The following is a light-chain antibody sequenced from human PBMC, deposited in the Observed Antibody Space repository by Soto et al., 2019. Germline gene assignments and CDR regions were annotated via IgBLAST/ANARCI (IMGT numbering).Light chain of an antibody. Sequence: DIVLTQSPGTLSLSPGERATISCWSSQSVVSGFLAWYQQEPGQAPRLLISDTTNRAPGIPDRFSGSGSGTDFSLTISRLEPEDFAMYYCQQYGTSPWTFGQGTRVGNK. CDR3: QQYGTSPWT. J-gene: IGKJ1*01. V-gene: IGKV3-20*01. CDR1: QSVVSGF. CDR2: DTT.